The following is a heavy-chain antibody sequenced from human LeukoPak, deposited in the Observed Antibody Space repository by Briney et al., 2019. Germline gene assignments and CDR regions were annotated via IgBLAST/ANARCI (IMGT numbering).Heavy chain of an antibody. Sequence: ASVKVSCKASGGTFISYAISWVRQAPGQGLEWMGGIIPIFGTANYAQKFQGRVTITTDESTSTAYMELSSLRSEDTAVYYCARDDCSGGSCYFDYWGQGTLATVSS. V-gene: IGHV1-69*05. CDR3: ARDDCSGGSCYFDY. CDR2: IIPIFGTA. J-gene: IGHJ4*02. CDR1: GGTFISYA. D-gene: IGHD2-15*01.